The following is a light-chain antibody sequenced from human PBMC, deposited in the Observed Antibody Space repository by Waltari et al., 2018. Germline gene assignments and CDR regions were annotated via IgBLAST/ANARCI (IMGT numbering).Light chain of an antibody. V-gene: IGLV1-40*01. CDR2: CST. CDR3: QSYDSSLGGSV. CDR1: SSNIGAGYD. J-gene: IGLJ2*01. Sequence: QSVLTQPPSVSGAPGQRVTISCTGSSSNIGAGYDVNWYQQLPGEAPKLLIYCSTNRPSGVPDRVSGSKSGTSASLAITGLQAEDEADYYCQSYDSSLGGSVFGGGTKLTVL.